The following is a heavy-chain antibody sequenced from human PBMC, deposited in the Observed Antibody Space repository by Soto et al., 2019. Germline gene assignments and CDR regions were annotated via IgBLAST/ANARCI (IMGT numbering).Heavy chain of an antibody. V-gene: IGHV2-5*02. CDR1: GFSLSTSGVG. D-gene: IGHD3-10*01. J-gene: IGHJ5*02. Sequence: SGPTLVNPTQTLTLTCTFSGFSLSTSGVGVGWIRQPPGKALEWLALIYWDDDKRYSPSLKSRLTITKDTSKNQVVLTMTNMDPVDTATYYCAHRLWPLGDPNTYYYGSGSYSNNWFDPWGQ. CDR3: AHRLWPLGDPNTYYYGSGSYSNNWFDP. CDR2: IYWDDDK.